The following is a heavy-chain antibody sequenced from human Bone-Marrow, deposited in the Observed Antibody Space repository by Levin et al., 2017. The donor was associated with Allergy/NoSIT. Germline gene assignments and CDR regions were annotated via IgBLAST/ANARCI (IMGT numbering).Heavy chain of an antibody. D-gene: IGHD2-2*01. CDR1: GFTFSSYA. CDR2: ISGRGGST. J-gene: IGHJ6*03. CDR3: AKGPVVVVPARGNYYMDV. Sequence: LSGGSLRLSCAAAGFTFSSYAMSWVRQAPGKGLEWVSGISGRGGSTYYADSVKGRFTISRDNSENTLYLQMNTLRAEDTALYFCAKGPVVVVPARGNYYMDVWGKGTTVTVSS. V-gene: IGHV3-23*01.